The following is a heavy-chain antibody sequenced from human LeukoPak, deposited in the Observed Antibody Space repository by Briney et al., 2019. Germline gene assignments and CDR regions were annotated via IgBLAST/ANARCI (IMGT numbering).Heavy chain of an antibody. CDR2: IDYSGST. J-gene: IGHJ2*01. V-gene: IGHV4-59*01. CDR1: AGSISSYC. Sequence: PSETLSLTCTVSAGSISSYCWGWIRQPPEKGLEWIGYIDYSGSTNYNPSLKSRVTISVETSKNQFSLKLSSVTAADTAVYYCARGGWYFDLWGRGTLVTVSS. CDR3: ARGGWYFDL.